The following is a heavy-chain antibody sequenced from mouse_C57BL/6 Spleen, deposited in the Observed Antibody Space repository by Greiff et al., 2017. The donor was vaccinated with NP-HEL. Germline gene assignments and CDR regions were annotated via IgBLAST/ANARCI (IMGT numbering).Heavy chain of an antibody. CDR2: ISSGGSYT. Sequence: EVNVVESGGDLVKPGGSLKLSCAASGFTFSSYGMSWVRQTPDKRLEWVATISSGGSYTYYPDSVKGRFTISRDNAKNTLYLQMSSLKSEDTAMYYCAGDYDDYFDYWGQGTTLTVSS. J-gene: IGHJ2*01. CDR3: AGDYDDYFDY. CDR1: GFTFSSYG. D-gene: IGHD2-4*01. V-gene: IGHV5-6*01.